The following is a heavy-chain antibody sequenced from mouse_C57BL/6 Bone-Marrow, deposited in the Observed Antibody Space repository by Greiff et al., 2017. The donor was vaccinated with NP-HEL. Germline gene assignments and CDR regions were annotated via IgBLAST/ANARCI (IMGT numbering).Heavy chain of an antibody. CDR3: ASNWEKRSYFDY. J-gene: IGHJ2*01. D-gene: IGHD4-1*01. V-gene: IGHV5-4*03. Sequence: EVKLVESGGGLVKPGGSLKLSCAASGFTFSSYAMSWVRQTPEKRLEWVATISDGGSSPYYPDNVKGRFTISRDNAKNNLYLQMSHLQSEDTAMYYCASNWEKRSYFDYWGQGTTLTVSS. CDR1: GFTFSSYA. CDR2: ISDGGSSP.